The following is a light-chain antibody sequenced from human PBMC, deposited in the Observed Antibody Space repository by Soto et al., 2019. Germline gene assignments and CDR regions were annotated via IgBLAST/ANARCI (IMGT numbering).Light chain of an antibody. CDR3: QQYNDNWPT. V-gene: IGKV3-20*01. CDR1: QSVSSSY. J-gene: IGKJ1*01. Sequence: EIVLTQSPGTLSLSPGERATLSCRASQSVSSSYLAWYQHKPGQSPRLLIYGASKRATGFPARFSGSGSGTEFTLSISSLQSEDFAVYYCQQYNDNWPTFGQGTKVDIK. CDR2: GAS.